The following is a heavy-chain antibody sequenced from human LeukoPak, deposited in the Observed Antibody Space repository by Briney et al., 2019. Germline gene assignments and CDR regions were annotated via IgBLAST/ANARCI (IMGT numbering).Heavy chain of an antibody. CDR2: IIPIFGTA. D-gene: IGHD3-22*01. CDR3: ANDGAYDSSGYFMSFNY. CDR1: GGTFSSYA. V-gene: IGHV1-69*13. Sequence: ASVKVSCKASGGTFSSYAISWVRQAPGQGLEWMGGIIPIFGTANYAQKFQGRVTITADESTSTAYMELSSLRSEDTAVYYCANDGAYDSSGYFMSFNYWGQGTLVTVSS. J-gene: IGHJ4*02.